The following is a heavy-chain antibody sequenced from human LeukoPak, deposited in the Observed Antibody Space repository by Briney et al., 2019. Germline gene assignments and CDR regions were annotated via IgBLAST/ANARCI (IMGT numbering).Heavy chain of an antibody. J-gene: IGHJ4*02. CDR2: VSWNGSRT. V-gene: IGHV3-35*01. CDR3: AKVKGTVSWTLDY. D-gene: IGHD3/OR15-3a*01. CDR1: GFTFSNSD. Sequence: GGSLRLSCAASGFTFSNSDMNWVHQAPGKGLEWVSGVSWNGSRTHYADSVKGRFIISRDNSRNTLYLQMNSLRAEDTAVYYCAKVKGTVSWTLDYWGQGTLVTVSS.